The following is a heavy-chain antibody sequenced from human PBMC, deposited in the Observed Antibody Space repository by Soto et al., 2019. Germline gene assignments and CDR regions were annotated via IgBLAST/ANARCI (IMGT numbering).Heavy chain of an antibody. CDR3: ESEPWRSYSDY. CDR2: MNPNSGNT. V-gene: IGHV1-8*01. D-gene: IGHD3-3*01. CDR1: GYTFTSYD. J-gene: IGHJ4*02. Sequence: ASVKVSCKASGYTFTSYDINWGRQATGQGLEWLGWMNPNSGNTGYAQKFQGRVTMTSNTSITTAYMELSSLRSEDTAVYYCESEPWRSYSDYWGQVTLGTVS.